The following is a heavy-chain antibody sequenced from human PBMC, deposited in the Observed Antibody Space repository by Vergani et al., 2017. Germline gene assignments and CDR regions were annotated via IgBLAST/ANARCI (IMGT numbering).Heavy chain of an antibody. CDR3: ARLSYDTTPYLQGGYDC. V-gene: IGHV3-23*01. J-gene: IGHJ4*02. D-gene: IGHD3-22*01. CDR1: GFTFSACP. CDR2: ISARYPST. Sequence: EVQLLQSGGGVIQPGGSVRLSCAASGFTFSACPMTWVRQAPGKGLEWVSAISARYPSTYYADSVKGWFIISRDNSKNMLYLQMNSLRAEDTAVYYCARLSYDTTPYLQGGYDCWGQGTLVSVSS.